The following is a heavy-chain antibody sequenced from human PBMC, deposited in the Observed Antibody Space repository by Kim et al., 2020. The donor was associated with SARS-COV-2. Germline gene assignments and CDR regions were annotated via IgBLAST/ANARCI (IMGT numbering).Heavy chain of an antibody. J-gene: IGHJ4*02. V-gene: IGHV4-39*07. CDR1: GGSISSSSYY. CDR2: IYYSGST. CDR3: ARDSGITMTDY. Sequence: SETLSLTCTVSGGSISSSSYYWGWIRQPPGKGLEWIGSIYYSGSTYYNPSLKSRVTISVDTSKNQFSLKLSSVTAADTAVYYCARDSGITMTDYWGQGTL. D-gene: IGHD3-22*01.